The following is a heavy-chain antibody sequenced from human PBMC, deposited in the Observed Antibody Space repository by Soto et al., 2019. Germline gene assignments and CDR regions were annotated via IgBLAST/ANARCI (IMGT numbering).Heavy chain of an antibody. J-gene: IGHJ5*02. D-gene: IGHD5-12*01. CDR1: GGSFSGYY. V-gene: IGHV4-34*01. CDR3: ARGVKMATIRGNCFDP. Sequence: SETLSLTCAVYGGSFSGYYWSWIRQPPGKGLEWIGEINHSGSTNYNPSLKSRVTISVDTSKNQFSLKLSSVTAADTAVYYCARGVKMATIRGNCFDPWGQGTLVTVSS. CDR2: INHSGST.